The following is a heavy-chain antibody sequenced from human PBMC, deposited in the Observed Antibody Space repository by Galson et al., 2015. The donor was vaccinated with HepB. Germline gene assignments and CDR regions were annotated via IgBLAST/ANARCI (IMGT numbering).Heavy chain of an antibody. CDR1: GFTFSSYA. J-gene: IGHJ3*02. D-gene: IGHD3-10*01. Sequence: SLRLSCAASGFTFSSYAMHWVRQAPGKGLEWVAVISYDGSNKYYADSVKGRFTISRDNSKNTLYLQMNSLRAEDTAVYYCARSVEGFGELLWNAFDIWGQGTMVTVSS. V-gene: IGHV3-30-3*01. CDR3: ARSVEGFGELLWNAFDI. CDR2: ISYDGSNK.